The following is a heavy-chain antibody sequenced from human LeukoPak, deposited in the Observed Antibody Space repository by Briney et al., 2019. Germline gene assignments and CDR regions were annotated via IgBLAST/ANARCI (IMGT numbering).Heavy chain of an antibody. D-gene: IGHD5-24*01. J-gene: IGHJ3*01. CDR1: GFTLSTYG. V-gene: IGHV3-33*05. CDR3: ARIRMPTSTGDAFDV. CDR2: MTYDGSNQ. Sequence: PGGSLRLSCVASGFTLSTYGMHWLRQAPGKGLEWVAVMTYDGSNQYYADSVKGRFSVSRDNSRNTLYLQMNSLRAEDTAVYYCARIRMPTSTGDAFDVWGQGTMVPVSS.